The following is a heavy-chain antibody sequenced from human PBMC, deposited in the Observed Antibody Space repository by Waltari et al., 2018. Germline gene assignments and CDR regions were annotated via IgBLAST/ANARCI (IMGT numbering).Heavy chain of an antibody. CDR3: ARGTWELPGNWFDP. CDR2: INAGNGNT. V-gene: IGHV1-3*03. D-gene: IGHD1-26*01. Sequence: QVQLVQSGAEVKKPGASVKVSCKASGYTFTSYAMHWVRQAPGQRLEWMGWINAGNGNTNYSQWFQGRVTITRDTSASTAYMELSSLRSEDMAVYYCARGTWELPGNWFDPWGQGTLVTVSS. J-gene: IGHJ5*02. CDR1: GYTFTSYA.